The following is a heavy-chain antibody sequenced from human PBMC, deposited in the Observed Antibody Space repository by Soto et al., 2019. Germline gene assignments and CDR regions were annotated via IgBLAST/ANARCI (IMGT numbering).Heavy chain of an antibody. J-gene: IGHJ6*02. CDR3: ARADCTGSYFYSRRFHYGVLV. V-gene: IGHV3-23*01. D-gene: IGHD2-8*02. CDR2: ISGSGGST. CDR1: GFTFSSYA. Sequence: GGSLRLSCAASGFTFSSYAMSWVRQAPGKGLEWVSAISGSGGSTYYADSVKGRFTISRDNSKNTLYLQMNSLRAEDTALYHCARADCTGSYFYSRRFHYGVLVWGPALTGTVS.